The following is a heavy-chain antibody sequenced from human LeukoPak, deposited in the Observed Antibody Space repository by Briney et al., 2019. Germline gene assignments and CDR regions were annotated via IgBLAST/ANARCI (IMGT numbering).Heavy chain of an antibody. J-gene: IGHJ4*02. CDR1: GFTFSSYA. CDR2: ISYDGSNK. Sequence: GGSLRLSCAASGFTFSSYAMHWVRQAPGKGLEWVAVISYDGSNKYYADSVKGRFTISRDNSKNTLYLQMNSLRAEDTAVYYCARGAFGYSYGRQFDYWGQGTLVTVSS. D-gene: IGHD5-18*01. V-gene: IGHV3-30*04. CDR3: ARGAFGYSYGRQFDY.